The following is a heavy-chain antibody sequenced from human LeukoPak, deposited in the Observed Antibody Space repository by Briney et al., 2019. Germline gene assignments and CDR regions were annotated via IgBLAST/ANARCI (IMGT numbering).Heavy chain of an antibody. D-gene: IGHD3-10*01. V-gene: IGHV3-23*01. CDR2: ISGSGASA. CDR3: AKGYSRTTASYFDY. Sequence: KTGGSLRLSCAASGFTFSSYAMSWVRQAPGKGLEWVSPISGSGASAHYADSVKGRFTTSRDNSKNTLYLQMNSLTAEDTAVYYCAKGYSRTTASYFDYWGQGILVTVSS. CDR1: GFTFSSYA. J-gene: IGHJ4*02.